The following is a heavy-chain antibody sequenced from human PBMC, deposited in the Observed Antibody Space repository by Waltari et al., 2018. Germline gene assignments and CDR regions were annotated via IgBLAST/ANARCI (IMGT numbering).Heavy chain of an antibody. D-gene: IGHD6-6*01. J-gene: IGHJ6*03. CDR1: GGSFSGYY. Sequence: QVQLQQWGAGLLKPSETLSLTCAVYGGSFSGYYWSWIRQPPGKGLEWIGEINHSGSTNSNPSLKSRGTISVDTSKNQFSLKLSSVTAADTAVYYCARGNEYSSSYYYYYYMDVWGKGTTVTVSS. CDR2: INHSGST. V-gene: IGHV4-34*01. CDR3: ARGNEYSSSYYYYYYMDV.